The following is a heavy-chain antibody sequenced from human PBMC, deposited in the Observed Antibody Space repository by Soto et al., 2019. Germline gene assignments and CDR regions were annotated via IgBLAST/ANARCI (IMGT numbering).Heavy chain of an antibody. CDR1: GFTFSSYA. V-gene: IGHV3-23*01. J-gene: IGHJ3*02. Sequence: PGGSLRLSCAASGFTFSSYAMSWVRQAPGKGLEWVSAISGSGGSTYYADSVKGRFTISRDNSKNTLYLQMNSLRAEDTAVYYCAKSYSGYDFWTRRGAFDIWGQGTMVTVSS. CDR2: ISGSGGST. D-gene: IGHD5-12*01. CDR3: AKSYSGYDFWTRRGAFDI.